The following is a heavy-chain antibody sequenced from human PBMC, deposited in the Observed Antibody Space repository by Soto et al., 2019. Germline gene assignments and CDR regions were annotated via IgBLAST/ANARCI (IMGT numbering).Heavy chain of an antibody. D-gene: IGHD2-2*02. V-gene: IGHV5-51*01. CDR2: IYPGDSDT. CDR3: ARQIVVPAAIRGGYYYYGMDV. J-gene: IGHJ6*02. CDR1: GYSFTSYW. Sequence: PGESLKISCKGSGYSFTSYWIGWVRQMPGKGLEWMGIIYPGDSDTRYSPSFQGQVTISADKSISTAYLQWSSLKASDTAMYYCARQIVVPAAIRGGYYYYGMDVWGQGTTVTVSS.